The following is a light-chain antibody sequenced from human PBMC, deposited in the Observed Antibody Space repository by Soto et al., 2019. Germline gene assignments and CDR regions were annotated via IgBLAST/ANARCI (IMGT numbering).Light chain of an antibody. CDR1: QSVNSWY. V-gene: IGKV3-20*01. CDR3: QQYNYSPTT. Sequence: EIVLTQSPGTLSLSPGERATLSCRASQSVNSWYLAWYQQKPGQAPRLLIYDASSRATGIPDRFSGSGSGTDFTLTIRRLEPEDFAVYYCQQYNYSPTTFGQGTKVDIK. J-gene: IGKJ1*01. CDR2: DAS.